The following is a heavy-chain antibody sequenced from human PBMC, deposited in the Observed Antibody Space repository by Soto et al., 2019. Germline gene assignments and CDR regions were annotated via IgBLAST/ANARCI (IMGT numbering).Heavy chain of an antibody. Sequence: DVQLVESGGGLVQPGRSLRLSCAASGFTFDDYAMYWVRQAPGKGLEWVSGISWNSGVIGYADSVKGRFTISRDNAKNSLYLQMNSLRAEDTALYYCAKGAYGSGSSYFDYWGQGTLVTVSS. CDR2: ISWNSGVI. V-gene: IGHV3-9*01. D-gene: IGHD3-10*01. CDR3: AKGAYGSGSSYFDY. J-gene: IGHJ4*02. CDR1: GFTFDDYA.